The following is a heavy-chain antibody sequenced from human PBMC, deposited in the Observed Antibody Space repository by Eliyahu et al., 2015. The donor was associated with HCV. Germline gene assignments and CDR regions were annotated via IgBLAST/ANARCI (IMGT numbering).Heavy chain of an antibody. CDR3: ARAYSDYDASDI. D-gene: IGHD4-11*01. J-gene: IGHJ3*02. Sequence: QVQLVQSGAELKKPGASVKVSYKASGYPFTSYYMHWVRQAPGQGLEWMGIINPSGGSTTYAQKLQGRVTMTRDTSTSTVYMELSSLRSEDTAMYYCARAYSDYDASDIWGQGTMVTVSS. CDR2: INPSGGST. V-gene: IGHV1-46*04. CDR1: GYPFTSYY.